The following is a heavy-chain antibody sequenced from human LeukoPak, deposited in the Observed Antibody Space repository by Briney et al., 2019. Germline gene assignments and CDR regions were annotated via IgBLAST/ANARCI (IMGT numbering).Heavy chain of an antibody. Sequence: GRSRRLSCAASGFTFSSYAMHWVRQAPGKGLEWVAVISYDGSNKYYADSVKGRFTISRDNSKNTLYLQMNSLRAEDTAVYYCARDGRYSSSWHQYYYYMDVWGKGTTVTVSS. CDR2: ISYDGSNK. J-gene: IGHJ6*03. CDR3: ARDGRYSSSWHQYYYYMDV. CDR1: GFTFSSYA. D-gene: IGHD6-13*01. V-gene: IGHV3-30-3*01.